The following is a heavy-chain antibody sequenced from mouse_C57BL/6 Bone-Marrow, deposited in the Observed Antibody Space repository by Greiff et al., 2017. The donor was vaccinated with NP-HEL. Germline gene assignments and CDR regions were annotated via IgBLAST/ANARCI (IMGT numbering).Heavy chain of an antibody. J-gene: IGHJ4*01. CDR2: IYPRSGNT. CDR1: GYTFTSYG. Sequence: QVQLQQSGAELARPGASVKLSCKASGYTFTSYGISWVKQRPGQGLEWIGEIYPRSGNTYYNEKFKGKATLTADKSSSTAYMELRSLTSEDSAVYFCARRGEYAMDYWGQGTSVTVSS. V-gene: IGHV1-81*01. CDR3: ARRGEYAMDY.